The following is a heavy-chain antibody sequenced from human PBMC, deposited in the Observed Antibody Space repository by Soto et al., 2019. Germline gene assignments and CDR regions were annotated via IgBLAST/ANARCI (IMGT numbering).Heavy chain of an antibody. D-gene: IGHD2-8*01. J-gene: IGHJ4*02. CDR1: GYTFTDYG. Sequence: QVQLVQSGAEVRKPRASVKVSCKASGYTFTDYGVSWVRQAPGQGLEWMGWINTYNAKTNYAPKVQARVTMTTDTSTTTAYMELKSLKSDDTAVYYCARDQYAVGGDFWGQGTQVTVSS. V-gene: IGHV1-18*01. CDR3: ARDQYAVGGDF. CDR2: INTYNAKT.